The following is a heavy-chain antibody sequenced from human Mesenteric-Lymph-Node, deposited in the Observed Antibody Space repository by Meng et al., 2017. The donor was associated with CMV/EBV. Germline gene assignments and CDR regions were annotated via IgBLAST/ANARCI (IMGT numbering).Heavy chain of an antibody. CDR1: GFTFSSYS. J-gene: IGHJ4*02. Sequence: GGSLRLSCAASGFTFSSYSMNWVRQAPGKGLEWVSYISSSSSTIYYADSVKGRFTISRDNAKNSLYLQMNSLRAEDTAVYYCAREARIFGVVGQFDYWGQGTLVTVSS. CDR2: ISSSSSTI. D-gene: IGHD3-3*01. V-gene: IGHV3-48*04. CDR3: AREARIFGVVGQFDY.